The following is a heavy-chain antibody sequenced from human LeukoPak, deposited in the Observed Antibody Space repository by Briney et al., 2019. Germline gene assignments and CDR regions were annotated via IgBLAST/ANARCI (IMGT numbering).Heavy chain of an antibody. D-gene: IGHD5-18*01. Sequence: PGGSLRLSCAASGFTFSPYWMHWVRQAPGKGLVWVSHINPDGTTTSYADSVKGRFTISRDNSKNTLYLQMNSLRAEDTAVYYCARGSRIQLNWFDPWGQGTLVTVSS. V-gene: IGHV3-74*01. J-gene: IGHJ5*02. CDR3: ARGSRIQLNWFDP. CDR1: GFTFSPYW. CDR2: INPDGTTT.